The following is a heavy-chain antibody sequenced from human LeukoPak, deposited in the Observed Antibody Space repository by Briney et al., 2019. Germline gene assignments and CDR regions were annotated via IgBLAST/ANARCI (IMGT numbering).Heavy chain of an antibody. CDR3: AKDPFIAAAGTGYYYMDV. D-gene: IGHD6-13*01. CDR2: IIGSGGST. CDR1: GFTFRNYG. J-gene: IGHJ6*03. V-gene: IGHV3-23*01. Sequence: GGSLRLSCAAPGFTFRNYGMSWGRQAPGEGVEGVSAIIGSGGSTNYADSVKGRFTISRDNSKNTLYLQMNSLRAEDTAVYYCAKDPFIAAAGTGYYYMDVWGKGTTVTISS.